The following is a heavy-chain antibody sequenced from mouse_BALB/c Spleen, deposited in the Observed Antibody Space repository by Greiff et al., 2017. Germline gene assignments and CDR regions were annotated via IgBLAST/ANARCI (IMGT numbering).Heavy chain of an antibody. Sequence: EVMLVESGGGLVKPGGSLKLSCAASGFTFSSYAMSWVRQTPEKRLEWVASISSGGSTYYPDSVKGRFTISRDNARNILYLQMSSLRSEDTAMYYCARGDTFFDYWGQGTTLTVSS. V-gene: IGHV5-6-5*01. D-gene: IGHD5-1-1*01. J-gene: IGHJ2*01. CDR3: ARGDTFFDY. CDR1: GFTFSSYA. CDR2: ISSGGST.